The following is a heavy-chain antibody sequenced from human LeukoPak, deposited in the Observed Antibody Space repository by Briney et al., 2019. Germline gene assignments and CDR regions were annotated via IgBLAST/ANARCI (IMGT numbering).Heavy chain of an antibody. D-gene: IGHD5-24*01. CDR2: INHSGST. V-gene: IGHV4-34*01. CDR1: GGSFSGYY. J-gene: IGHJ4*02. CDR3: ARGRGWLQSVNDY. Sequence: SETLSLTCAVYGGSFSGYYRSWIRQAPGKGLEWIGEINHSGSTNYNPSLKSRVTISVDTSKNQFSLKLSSVTAADTAVYYCARGRGWLQSVNDYWGQGTLVTVSS.